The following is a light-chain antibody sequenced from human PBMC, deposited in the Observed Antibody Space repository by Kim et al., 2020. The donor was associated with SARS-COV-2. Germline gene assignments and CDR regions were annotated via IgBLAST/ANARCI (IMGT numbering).Light chain of an antibody. Sequence: GQSVTSSCTGTSSDVGGYSYVSWYQQHPGKVPKLMIYDVSKRPSGVPDRFSATKAGNTASLTISGLQAEDEADYYCCAYAGSYTGVFGGGTQLTVL. J-gene: IGLJ2*01. CDR1: SSDVGGYSY. CDR3: CAYAGSYTGV. V-gene: IGLV2-11*01. CDR2: DVS.